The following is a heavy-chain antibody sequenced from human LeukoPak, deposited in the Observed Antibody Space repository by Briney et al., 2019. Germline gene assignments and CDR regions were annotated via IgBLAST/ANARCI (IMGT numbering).Heavy chain of an antibody. Sequence: GGSLRLSCAASGFTFSSYSMNWVRQAPGKGLEWVSYISSSSSTIYYADSVKGRFTISRDNAKNSLYLQMNSLRAEDTAVYYCARMSYYGSGTPEDWGQGTLVTVSS. CDR3: ARMSYYGSGTPED. V-gene: IGHV3-48*04. J-gene: IGHJ4*02. CDR2: ISSSSSTI. CDR1: GFTFSSYS. D-gene: IGHD3-10*01.